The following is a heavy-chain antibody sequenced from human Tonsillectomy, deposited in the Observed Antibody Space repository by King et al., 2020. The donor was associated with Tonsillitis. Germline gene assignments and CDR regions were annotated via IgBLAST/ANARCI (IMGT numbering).Heavy chain of an antibody. CDR2: IYSGGST. D-gene: IGHD1-26*01. CDR3: GRMGAPPRDFDY. V-gene: IGHV3-53*04. Sequence: VQLVESGGGLVQPGGSLRLSCAASGFTVSSNYMSWVRQAPGKGLEWVSVIYSGGSTYYADSVKGRFTIPRHNSKNTLYLQMNSLGAEDTAVYYCGRMGAPPRDFDYWGQGTLVTVSS. J-gene: IGHJ4*02. CDR1: GFTVSSNY.